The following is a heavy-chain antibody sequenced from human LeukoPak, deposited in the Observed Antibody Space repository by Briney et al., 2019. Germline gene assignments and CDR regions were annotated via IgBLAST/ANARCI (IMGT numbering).Heavy chain of an antibody. D-gene: IGHD5-12*01. CDR1: GFTFSSYS. CDR3: AKSGYKQVAPPYYFDY. CDR2: ISGSGGST. Sequence: PGGSLRLSCAASGFTFSSYSMNWVRQAPGKGLEWVSAISGSGGSTYYADSVKGRFTISRDNSKNTLYLQMNSLRAEDTAVYYCAKSGYKQVAPPYYFDYWGQGTLVTVSS. V-gene: IGHV3-23*01. J-gene: IGHJ4*02.